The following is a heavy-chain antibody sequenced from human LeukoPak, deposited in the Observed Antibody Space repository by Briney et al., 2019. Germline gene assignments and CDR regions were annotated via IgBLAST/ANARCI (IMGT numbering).Heavy chain of an antibody. J-gene: IGHJ4*02. CDR3: VRAYCSSTSCYSFDY. Sequence: ASVKVSCKASGGTFSSYAISWVRQAPGQGLEWMGRIIPILGIANYAQEFQGRVTITRDTSASTVYMELSSLRSEDTAVYYCVRAYCSSTSCYSFDYWGQGTLVTVSS. V-gene: IGHV1-69*04. D-gene: IGHD2-2*01. CDR1: GGTFSSYA. CDR2: IIPILGIA.